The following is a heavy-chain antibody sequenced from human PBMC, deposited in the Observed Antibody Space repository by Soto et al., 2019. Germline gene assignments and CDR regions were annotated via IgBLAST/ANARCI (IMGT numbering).Heavy chain of an antibody. CDR1: GYTFTSYG. Sequence: QVQLVQSGAEVKKPGASVKVSCKASGYTFTSYGISWVRQAPGQVLEWMGWISAYNGNTNYAQKLQGRVTMTTDTSTSTAYMELRSLRSDDTAVYYCARILAGAFSSHYGMDVWGQGTTVTVSS. J-gene: IGHJ6*02. D-gene: IGHD1-26*01. V-gene: IGHV1-18*01. CDR3: ARILAGAFSSHYGMDV. CDR2: ISAYNGNT.